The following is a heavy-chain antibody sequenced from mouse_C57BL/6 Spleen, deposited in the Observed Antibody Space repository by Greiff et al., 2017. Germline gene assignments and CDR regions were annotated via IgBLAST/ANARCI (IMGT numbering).Heavy chain of an antibody. Sequence: VKLQQSGAELVRPGASVTLSCKASGYTFTDYEMHWVKQTPVHGLEWIGAIDPETGGTAYNQKFKGKAILTADKSSSTAYMELRSLPSADSAVYYCTRSGGSTLYAMDYWGQGTSVTVSS. J-gene: IGHJ4*01. V-gene: IGHV1-15*01. D-gene: IGHD1-1*01. CDR3: TRSGGSTLYAMDY. CDR2: IDPETGGT. CDR1: GYTFTDYE.